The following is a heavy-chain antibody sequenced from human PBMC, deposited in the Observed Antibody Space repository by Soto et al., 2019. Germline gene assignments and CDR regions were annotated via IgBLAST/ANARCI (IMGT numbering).Heavy chain of an antibody. V-gene: IGHV3-33*01. Sequence: GGALKLSCGASGFKFRNYGIHWVRQAPGKGLEWLAVIWFDGSKKYYADSVKGRFTISRDNSKNTVYLDMNSLTADDSGVFYCARAHTMMILDRFDPWGHGTLVTVS. CDR1: GFKFRNYG. J-gene: IGHJ5*02. CDR2: IWFDGSKK. CDR3: ARAHTMMILDRFDP. D-gene: IGHD3-22*01.